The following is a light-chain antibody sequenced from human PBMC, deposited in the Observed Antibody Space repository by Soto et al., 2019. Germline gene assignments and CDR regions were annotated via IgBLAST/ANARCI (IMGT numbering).Light chain of an antibody. Sequence: VLTQPPSASGSPGQSVTISCTGTSSGVGGYQYVSWYQQYPGKAPKLMIYAVNKRPSGVPDRFSGSRSGNTASLTVSGLQAEDEADYYCSSYAGSNNYVFGTGTKVTVL. CDR3: SSYAGSNNYV. V-gene: IGLV2-8*01. CDR1: SSGVGGYQY. CDR2: AVN. J-gene: IGLJ1*01.